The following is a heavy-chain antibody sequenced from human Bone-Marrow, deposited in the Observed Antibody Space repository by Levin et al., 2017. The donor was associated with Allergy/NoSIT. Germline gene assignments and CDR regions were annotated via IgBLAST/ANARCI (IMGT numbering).Heavy chain of an antibody. Sequence: GSLRLSCAASGFTFSRYGMHWVRQAPVKGLEWVAVISFDGSNKNYADSVKGRFTISRDNSKNTLYLQMNSLRAEDTAVYYCATDLTETRGYWGQGTLVTVSS. CDR2: ISFDGSNK. V-gene: IGHV3-30*03. D-gene: IGHD4-17*01. CDR3: ATDLTETRGY. CDR1: GFTFSRYG. J-gene: IGHJ4*02.